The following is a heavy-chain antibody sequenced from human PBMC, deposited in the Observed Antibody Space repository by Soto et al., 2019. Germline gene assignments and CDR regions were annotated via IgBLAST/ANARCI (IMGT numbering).Heavy chain of an antibody. CDR3: AMRGLICGGDCLDAFDV. D-gene: IGHD2-21*02. CDR2: IYTSGST. J-gene: IGHJ3*01. Sequence: KASETLSLTCTVSGGSFSSYYWNWIRQPAGEGLEWIGRIYTSGSTNYNPSLKSRVTMSVDTSKNQFSLKLSSVTAADTAVYYCAMRGLICGGDCLDAFDVWGQGTMVTVSS. CDR1: GGSFSSYY. V-gene: IGHV4-4*07.